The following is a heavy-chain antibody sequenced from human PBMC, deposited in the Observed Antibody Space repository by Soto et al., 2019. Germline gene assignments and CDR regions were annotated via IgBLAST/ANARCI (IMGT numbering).Heavy chain of an antibody. V-gene: IGHV4-59*01. Sequence: SETLSLTCSVSGVSITCSYWTWIRQPPGKTLEWIGYVYHSGTTTYNPSLKSRVSISVDTSKNQFSLRLTSVIAADTAVYYCARDMPYGAGSLAGCDYWGQGILVTVSS. J-gene: IGHJ4*02. CDR2: VYHSGTT. CDR1: GVSITCSY. CDR3: ARDMPYGAGSLAGCDY. D-gene: IGHD1-26*01.